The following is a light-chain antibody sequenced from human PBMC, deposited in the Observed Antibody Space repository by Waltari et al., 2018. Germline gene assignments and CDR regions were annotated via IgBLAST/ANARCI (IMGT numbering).Light chain of an antibody. V-gene: IGLV2-14*04. CDR2: DVS. Sequence: WYQQHPDKAPKLLIYDVSKRPSGFSPRFSGSKSGNTASLTISGLRAEDEADYYCSSSRTSSVVVFGGGTRLTVL. J-gene: IGLJ2*01. CDR3: SSSRTSSVVV.